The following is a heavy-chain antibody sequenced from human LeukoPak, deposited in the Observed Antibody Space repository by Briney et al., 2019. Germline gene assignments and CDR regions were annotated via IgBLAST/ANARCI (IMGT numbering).Heavy chain of an antibody. Sequence: SQTLSLTCAIYGDSVSGNSASWNWIRQSPSRCLEWLGRTCYRSKWRNYYAVSVKSRITISPDTSKNQFSLQLNSVTPEDTAVYYCARGTGDSCKDWGLGTLVTVSS. CDR1: GDSVSGNSAS. J-gene: IGHJ4*02. V-gene: IGHV6-1*01. CDR3: ARGTGDSCKD. CDR2: TCYRSKWRN. D-gene: IGHD3-22*01.